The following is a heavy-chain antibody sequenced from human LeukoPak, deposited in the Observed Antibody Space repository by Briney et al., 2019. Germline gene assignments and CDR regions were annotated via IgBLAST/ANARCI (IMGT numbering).Heavy chain of an antibody. J-gene: IGHJ5*02. CDR3: ARGGLGYQLLFSNWFDP. CDR1: GFTFNNYD. Sequence: GGSLRLSCAASGFTFNNYDMSWVRQAPGKGLVWVSRINSDGSSTSYADSVKGRFTISRDNAKNTLYLQMNSLRAEDTAVYYCARGGLGYQLLFSNWFDPWGQGTLVTVSS. D-gene: IGHD2-2*01. CDR2: INSDGSST. V-gene: IGHV3-74*01.